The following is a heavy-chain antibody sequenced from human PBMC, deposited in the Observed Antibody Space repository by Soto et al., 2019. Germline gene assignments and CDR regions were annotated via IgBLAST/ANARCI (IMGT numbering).Heavy chain of an antibody. CDR2: ISSGGGT. CDR1: GVSMNGFH. Sequence: LQESGPGVVKPSETLSLTCTVSGVSMNGFHWSWVRRSPGKGLEWIGHISSGGGTNYNPSLKSRVTFSVDTSKNQFSLKLNSMTAADTATYYCARGPNFYGMGTLKFDRWGRGTLVTVSS. J-gene: IGHJ5*02. D-gene: IGHD3-10*01. V-gene: IGHV4-59*01. CDR3: ARGPNFYGMGTLKFDR.